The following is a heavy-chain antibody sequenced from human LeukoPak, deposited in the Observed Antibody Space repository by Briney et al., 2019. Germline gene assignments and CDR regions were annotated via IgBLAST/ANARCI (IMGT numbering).Heavy chain of an antibody. V-gene: IGHV3-23*01. CDR1: GFTFGRFA. Sequence: GGALRLSCADSGFTFGRFAMNWVRQAPGKLLDWVSIISNTQTIPSSASSVKGPFPISRDNSKYTVYLQMNSLRADDPALYYCTTDSFHYWGQGSLVAVSS. J-gene: IGHJ4*02. CDR2: ISNTQTIP. CDR3: TTDSFHY.